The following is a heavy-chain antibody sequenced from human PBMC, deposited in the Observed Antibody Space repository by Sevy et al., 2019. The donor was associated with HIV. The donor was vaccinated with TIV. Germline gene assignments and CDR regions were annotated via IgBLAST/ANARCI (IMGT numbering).Heavy chain of an antibody. CDR3: ARDRAVWDYYGSGSYYSNYYYYYYGMDV. Sequence: ASVKVSCKASGYTFTGYYMHWVRQAPGQGLEWMGRINPNSGGTNYAQKFQGRVTMTRDTSISTAYMELSRLRSDDTAVYYCARDRAVWDYYGSGSYYSNYYYYYYGMDVWGQGTTVTVSS. D-gene: IGHD3-10*01. V-gene: IGHV1-2*06. J-gene: IGHJ6*02. CDR1: GYTFTGYY. CDR2: INPNSGGT.